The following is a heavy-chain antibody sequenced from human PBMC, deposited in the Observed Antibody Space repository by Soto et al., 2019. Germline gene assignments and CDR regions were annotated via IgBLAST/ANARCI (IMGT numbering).Heavy chain of an antibody. CDR3: ARRHGLLVTPIPGY. CDR2: INPNSGVT. V-gene: IGHV1-2*02. D-gene: IGHD2-21*02. J-gene: IGHJ4*02. CDR1: GYTFTGYH. Sequence: QVELVQSGAEVKKPGASVKVSCKASGYTFTGYHMHWVRQAPGQGLEWMGWINPNSGVTIYAQKFQGRVIMTRETPITTAYMELSRLTPYDTAVYYCARRHGLLVTPIPGYWGQGTLVTVSS.